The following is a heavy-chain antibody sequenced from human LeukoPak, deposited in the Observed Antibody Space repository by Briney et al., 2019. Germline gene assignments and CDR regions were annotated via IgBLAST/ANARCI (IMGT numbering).Heavy chain of an antibody. CDR3: ARAHYDILTGYSDYYYYYMDV. Sequence: SETLSLTCTVSGGSISGYYWSWIRQPPGKGLEWIGYIYYSGSTNYNPSLKSRVTISVDTSKNQFSLKLSSVTAADTAVYYCARAHYDILTGYSDYYYYYMDVWGKGTTVTVSS. CDR2: IYYSGST. D-gene: IGHD3-9*01. V-gene: IGHV4-59*01. CDR1: GGSISGYY. J-gene: IGHJ6*03.